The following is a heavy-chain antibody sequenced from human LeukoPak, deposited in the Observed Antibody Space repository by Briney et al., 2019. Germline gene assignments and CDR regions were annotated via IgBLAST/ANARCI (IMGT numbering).Heavy chain of an antibody. D-gene: IGHD3-9*01. V-gene: IGHV3-23*01. J-gene: IGHJ4*02. CDR3: AKSQTVLGYLDWLSSPFDS. Sequence: QPGGSLRLSCAASGFTFSSYAMSWVRQAPGKGLQRVSTISGLGGSTYYAASVKGRFTISRDNSKNTLYLEMNSLRDEDAAVYYCAKSQTVLGYLDWLSSPFDSWGQGTLVTVSS. CDR1: GFTFSSYA. CDR2: ISGLGGST.